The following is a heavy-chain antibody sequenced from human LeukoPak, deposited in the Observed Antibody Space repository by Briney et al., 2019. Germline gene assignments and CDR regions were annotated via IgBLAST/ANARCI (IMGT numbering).Heavy chain of an antibody. D-gene: IGHD2/OR15-2a*01. J-gene: IGHJ6*03. Sequence: SGTLSLTCAVSGDTISSTKWWSWVRQSPGKGLEWVGEIHHSVGSNYNPSLKSRATISLGKSNNQFSLSLRSVTAADTAVYYCARNDFYDMDVWGKGTTVTVSS. CDR2: IHHSVGS. V-gene: IGHV4-4*02. CDR1: GDTISSTKW. CDR3: ARNDFYDMDV.